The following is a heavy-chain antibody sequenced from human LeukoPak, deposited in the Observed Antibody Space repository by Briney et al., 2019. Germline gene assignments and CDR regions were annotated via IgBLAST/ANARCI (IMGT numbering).Heavy chain of an antibody. CDR1: GGSISSYY. CDR2: IYYSGST. J-gene: IGHJ4*02. V-gene: IGHV4-59*12. D-gene: IGHD6-6*01. Sequence: PSETLSLTCTVPGGSISSYYWSWIRQPPGKGLEWIGYIYYSGSTNYNPSLKSRVIISADTSKNQFSLTLTSVTAADTAVYYCARDRSVGVLPAPPFDFWGQGTLVTVSS. CDR3: ARDRSVGVLPAPPFDF.